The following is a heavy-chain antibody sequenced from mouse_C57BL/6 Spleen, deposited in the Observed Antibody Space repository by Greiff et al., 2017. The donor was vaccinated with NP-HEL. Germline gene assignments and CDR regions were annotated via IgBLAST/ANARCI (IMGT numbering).Heavy chain of an antibody. CDR1: GFTFSDFY. V-gene: IGHV7-1*01. J-gene: IGHJ4*01. D-gene: IGHD2-3*01. CDR3: ARDAEGWLLGAMDY. CDR2: SRNKANDYTT. Sequence: EVMLVESGGGLVQSGRSLRLSCATSGFTFSDFYMEWVRQAPGKGLEWIAASRNKANDYTTEYSASVKGRFIVSRDTSQSILYLQMNALRAEDTAIYYCARDAEGWLLGAMDYWGQGTSVTVSS.